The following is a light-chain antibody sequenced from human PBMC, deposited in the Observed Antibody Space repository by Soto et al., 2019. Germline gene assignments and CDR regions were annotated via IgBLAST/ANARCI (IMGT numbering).Light chain of an antibody. Sequence: QSVLTQPPSVSAAPGQKVTISCSGSSSNIGGNSVSWYQQHPGKAPKLMIYAVTDRPSGVSSRFSGSKSGNTASLTIYGLKAQDEDDYYCSSYTSSSTIFGTGTKVTV. CDR2: AVT. V-gene: IGLV2-14*01. CDR3: SSYTSSSTI. CDR1: SSNIGGNS. J-gene: IGLJ1*01.